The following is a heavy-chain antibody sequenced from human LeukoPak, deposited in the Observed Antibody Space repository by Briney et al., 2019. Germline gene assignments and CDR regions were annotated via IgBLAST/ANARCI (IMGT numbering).Heavy chain of an antibody. CDR1: GYTFTSYG. CDR3: ARGGTPTTTFGGY. D-gene: IGHD3-16*01. J-gene: IGHJ4*02. V-gene: IGHV1-18*01. Sequence: GASVKVSCKASGYTFTSYGISWVRQAPGQGLEWMGWISADNGDTNYAQKFQGRVNMTTDTSTSTVYMELRSLRSDDTALYYCARGGTPTTTFGGYWGQGTMVTVSS. CDR2: ISADNGDT.